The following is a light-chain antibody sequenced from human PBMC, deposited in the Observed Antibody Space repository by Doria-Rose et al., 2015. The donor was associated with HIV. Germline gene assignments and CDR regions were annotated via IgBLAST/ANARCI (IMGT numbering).Light chain of an antibody. CDR3: HQYGTSWT. Sequence: EIVLTQSPGTLSLSPGERATLSCRASQSFSSTYFAWYQQKPGQAPSLLIYDGSTRATGIPDRFSASGSRTDFTLTINRLEPEDFALYYCHQYGTSWTFGQGTKVEI. J-gene: IGKJ1*01. CDR1: QSFSSTY. CDR2: DGS. V-gene: IGKV3-20*01.